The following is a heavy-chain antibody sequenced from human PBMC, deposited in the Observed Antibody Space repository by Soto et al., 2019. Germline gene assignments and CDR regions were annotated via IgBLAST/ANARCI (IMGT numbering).Heavy chain of an antibody. Sequence: QITLKESGPTLVKPTQTLTLTCTFSGFSLSTSGVGVGWIRQPPGKALEWLALIFWDDDKRYSPSLKSGLPITMDASKNQVVLTMTNRHPVDTTTYYCALTAMDYYYGLDVWGQGTRVTVSS. J-gene: IGHJ6*02. CDR2: IFWDDDK. CDR1: GFSLSTSGVG. D-gene: IGHD5-18*01. CDR3: ALTAMDYYYGLDV. V-gene: IGHV2-5*02.